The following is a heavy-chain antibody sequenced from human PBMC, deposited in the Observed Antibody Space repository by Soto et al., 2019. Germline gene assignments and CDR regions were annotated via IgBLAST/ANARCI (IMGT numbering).Heavy chain of an antibody. J-gene: IGHJ3*02. CDR3: AHRHDLGGFDI. V-gene: IGHV2-5*01. D-gene: IGHD2-15*01. CDR2: INWNDDE. Sequence: QITLKESGPTLVKPTQTLTLTCTISGFSLNTRAVCVGWIRQAPGKALEWLALINWNDDERYSPSLKDRLTITKDTSKNHVVLTMTNIGPVDTATYYCAHRHDLGGFDIWGQGTAVTVSS. CDR1: GFSLNTRAVC.